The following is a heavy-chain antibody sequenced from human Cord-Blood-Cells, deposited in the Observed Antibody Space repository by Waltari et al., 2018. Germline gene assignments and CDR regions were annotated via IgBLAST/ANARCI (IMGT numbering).Heavy chain of an antibody. CDR3: ARAGGPSQTGRNFDY. CDR1: GGSVSSGSSY. D-gene: IGHD7-27*01. CDR2: IYYSGST. V-gene: IGHV4-61*01. J-gene: IGHJ4*02. Sequence: QVQLQESGPGLVKPSETLSLTCTVSGGSVSSGSSYWSWIRQPPGKGLEWIGYIYYSGSTNYHPSLKSRVTISVDTSKNQFSLKLSSVTAADTAVYYCARAGGPSQTGRNFDYWGQGTLVTVSS.